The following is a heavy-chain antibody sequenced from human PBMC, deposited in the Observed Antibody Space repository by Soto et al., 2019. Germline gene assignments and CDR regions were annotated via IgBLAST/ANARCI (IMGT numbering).Heavy chain of an antibody. V-gene: IGHV3-30-3*01. CDR3: ARGPNWNYYYGMDV. J-gene: IGHJ6*02. CDR1: GFTFSSYA. Sequence: GGSLRLSCAASGFTFSSYAMHWVRQAPGKGLEWVAVISYDGSNKYYADSVKGRFTISRDNSKNTLYLQMNSLRAEDTAVYYCARGPNWNYYYGMDVWGQGTTVTFYS. CDR2: ISYDGSNK. D-gene: IGHD1-1*01.